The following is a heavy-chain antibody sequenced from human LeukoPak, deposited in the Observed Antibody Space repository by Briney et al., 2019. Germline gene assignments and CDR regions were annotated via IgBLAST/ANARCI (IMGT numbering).Heavy chain of an antibody. D-gene: IGHD2-15*01. CDR3: GRGTYCSGGSCYSFDY. J-gene: IGHJ4*02. V-gene: IGHV1-2*02. CDR1: GYTFTGYY. CDR2: FNPNSGDT. Sequence: GASVKVSCKASGYTFTGYYMHWVRQAPGQGLEWMGWFNPNSGDTNYAQKFQGRVTMTRDTFISTAYMELGRLTSDDTAVYYCGRGTYCSGGSCYSFDYWGQGTLVTVSS.